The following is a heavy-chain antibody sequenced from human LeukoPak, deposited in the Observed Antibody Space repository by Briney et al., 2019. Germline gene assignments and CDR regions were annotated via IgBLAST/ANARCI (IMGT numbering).Heavy chain of an antibody. CDR2: ISGSGGST. CDR1: GFTFSSYA. J-gene: IGHJ4*02. V-gene: IGHV3-23*01. D-gene: IGHD4-17*01. CDR3: AKDSRKTVTMNY. Sequence: GGSLRLSCAASGFTFSSYAMSWVRQAPGKGLEWVSAISGSGGSTYYADSVKGRFTISRDNSKNTLYLQMNSLRAEDPAVYYCAKDSRKTVTMNYWGKGTLVTVSS.